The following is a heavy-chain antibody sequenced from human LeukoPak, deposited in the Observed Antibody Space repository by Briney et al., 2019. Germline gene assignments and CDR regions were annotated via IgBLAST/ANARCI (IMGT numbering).Heavy chain of an antibody. Sequence: ASVKVSCKASGYTFTSYGISWVRQAPGQGLEWMGWISAYNGNTNYAQKLQGRATMTTDTSTSTAYMELRSLRSDDTAVYYCARGGCSSTSCYPPPPNWFDPWGQGTLVTVSS. V-gene: IGHV1-18*04. CDR2: ISAYNGNT. CDR1: GYTFTSYG. J-gene: IGHJ5*02. D-gene: IGHD2-2*01. CDR3: ARGGCSSTSCYPPPPNWFDP.